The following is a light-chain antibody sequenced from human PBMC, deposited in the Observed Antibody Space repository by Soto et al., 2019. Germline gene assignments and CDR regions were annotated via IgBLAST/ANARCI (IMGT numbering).Light chain of an antibody. CDR1: QGISSY. V-gene: IGKV1-9*01. CDR3: QQLDAYPRT. CDR2: AAS. Sequence: IQLTQSPSSLSASVGDRVTITCRASQGISSYLAWYQQKPGQAPKLLIYAASILQSGVPSRFSGSGFGTDFTLTISSLQPEDFATYYCQQLDAYPRTFGQGTKVEIK. J-gene: IGKJ1*01.